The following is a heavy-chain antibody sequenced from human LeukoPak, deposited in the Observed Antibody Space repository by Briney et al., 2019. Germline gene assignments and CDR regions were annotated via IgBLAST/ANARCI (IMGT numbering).Heavy chain of an antibody. V-gene: IGHV3-21*01. CDR2: ISSSSSYI. J-gene: IGHJ4*02. CDR1: GFTFSSYS. Sequence: GGSLRLSCAASGFTFSSYSMNWVRQAPGKGLEWVSSISSSSSYIYCADSVKGRFTISRDNAKNSLYLQMNSLRAEDTAVYYCARDDSSGYYQDYWGQGTLVTVSS. CDR3: ARDDSSGYYQDY. D-gene: IGHD3-22*01.